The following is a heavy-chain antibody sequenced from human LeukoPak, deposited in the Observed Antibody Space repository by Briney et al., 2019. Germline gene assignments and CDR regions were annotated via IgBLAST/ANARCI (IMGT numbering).Heavy chain of an antibody. Sequence: HPGGSLRLSRIASGFTFNDFAMHWVRQAPGKGLEWVAVISHDGKTKYEADSVKGRFTISRDNSKSTLCLQMSSLRAEDTAVYYCAKIPVGGYYSYFDNWGQGALVTVSS. CDR2: ISHDGKTK. J-gene: IGHJ4*02. CDR3: AKIPVGGYYSYFDN. D-gene: IGHD3-22*01. V-gene: IGHV3-30-3*02. CDR1: GFTFNDFA.